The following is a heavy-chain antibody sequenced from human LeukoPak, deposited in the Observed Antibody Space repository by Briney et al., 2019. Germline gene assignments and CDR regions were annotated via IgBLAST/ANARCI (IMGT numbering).Heavy chain of an antibody. CDR1: GGSISSSSYY. CDR2: IYYSGST. D-gene: IGHD6-13*01. CDR3: ARLGSSPDFFDY. J-gene: IGHJ4*02. V-gene: IGHV4-39*01. Sequence: SETLSLTCTVSGGSISSSSYYWGWIRQPPGKGLEWIGSIYYSGSTYYNPSLKSRVTISVDTSKNQFSLKLSSVTAAGTAVYYCARLGSSPDFFDYWGQGTLVTVSS.